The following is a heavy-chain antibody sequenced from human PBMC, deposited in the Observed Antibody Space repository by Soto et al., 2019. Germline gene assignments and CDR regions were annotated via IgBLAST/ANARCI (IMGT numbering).Heavy chain of an antibody. D-gene: IGHD3-10*01. CDR3: SGSGRPDFDY. CDR2: IYYSGST. V-gene: IGHV4-61*01. J-gene: IGHJ4*02. CDR1: GGSVSSGSYY. Sequence: SETLSLTCTVSGGSVSSGSYYWSWIRQPPGKGLEWIGYIYYSGSTSYNPSLKSRVTISIDTSKNQFSLRLRSVTAADTAFYYCSGSGRPDFDYWGQGTLVTVSS.